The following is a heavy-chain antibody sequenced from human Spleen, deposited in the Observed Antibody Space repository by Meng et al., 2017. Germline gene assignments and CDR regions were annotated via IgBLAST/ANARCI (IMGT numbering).Heavy chain of an antibody. CDR3: ASRVYSYGYVSNAFDI. J-gene: IGHJ3*02. CDR2: IYYSGST. Sequence: SETLSLTCTVSGGSISSYYLSWIRQPPGKGLEWIGYIYYSGSTNYNPSLKSRVTISVDTSKNQFSLKLSSVTAADTAVYYCASRVYSYGYVSNAFDIWGQGTMVTVSS. CDR1: GGSISSYY. V-gene: IGHV4-59*01. D-gene: IGHD5-18*01.